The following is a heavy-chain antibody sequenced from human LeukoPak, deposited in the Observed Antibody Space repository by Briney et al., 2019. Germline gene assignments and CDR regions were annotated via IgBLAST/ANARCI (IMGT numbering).Heavy chain of an antibody. CDR2: INHSGST. J-gene: IGHJ4*02. Sequence: SETLSLTCAVYGGSFSGYYWSWIRQPPGKGLEWIGEINHSGSTNYKSSLKSRVTTSVDTSKNQFSLKLSSVTAADTAVYYCARTNNVFYYFDCWGQGTLVTVSS. CDR3: ARTNNVFYYFDC. CDR1: GGSFSGYY. V-gene: IGHV4-34*01. D-gene: IGHD2/OR15-2a*01.